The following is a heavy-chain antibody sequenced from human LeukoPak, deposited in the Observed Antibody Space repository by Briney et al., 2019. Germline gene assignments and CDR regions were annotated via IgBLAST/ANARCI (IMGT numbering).Heavy chain of an antibody. D-gene: IGHD3-10*01. Sequence: EASVKVSCKASGYTFTSNYMHWVRQAPGQGLERMGVIAPSSGTTSYAQKFQGRVTMTRDTSTSTLYMELSSLTSEDTAVYYCARASGSSAVPFDYWGQGTLVTVSS. J-gene: IGHJ4*02. CDR1: GYTFTSNY. CDR3: ARASGSSAVPFDY. CDR2: IAPSSGTT. V-gene: IGHV1-46*01.